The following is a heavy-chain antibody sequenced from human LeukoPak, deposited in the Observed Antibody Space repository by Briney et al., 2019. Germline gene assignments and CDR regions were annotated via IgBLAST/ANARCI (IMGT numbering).Heavy chain of an antibody. CDR3: APIFGDYSDFDY. D-gene: IGHD4-17*01. CDR1: GGSFSNYY. J-gene: IGHJ4*01. CDR2: ITHSGST. Sequence: SETLSLTCAVYGGSFSNYYWSWIRQPPGKGLEWIGEITHSGSTNYNPSLKSRVSISVDTSKNQFSLRLPSVTAADTAVYYCAPIFGDYSDFDYWGQGTLVTVSS. V-gene: IGHV4-34*01.